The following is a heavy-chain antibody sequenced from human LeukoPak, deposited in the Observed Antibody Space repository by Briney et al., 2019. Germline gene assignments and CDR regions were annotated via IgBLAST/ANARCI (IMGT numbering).Heavy chain of an antibody. Sequence: GGSLRLPCAASGFTFSSYAMSWDRQAPGKGLEWVSAISGSGGSTYYADSVKGRFTISRDNSKNTLYLQMNSLRAEDTAVYYCAKDDYGDSGFDPWGQGTLVTVSS. J-gene: IGHJ5*02. D-gene: IGHD4-17*01. V-gene: IGHV3-23*01. CDR1: GFTFSSYA. CDR2: ISGSGGST. CDR3: AKDDYGDSGFDP.